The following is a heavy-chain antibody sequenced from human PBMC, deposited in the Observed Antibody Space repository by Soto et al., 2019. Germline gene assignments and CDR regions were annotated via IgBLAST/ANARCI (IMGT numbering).Heavy chain of an antibody. Sequence: PGGSLRLSCAASGFTFSSYAMSWVRQAPGKGLEWVSAISGSGGSTYYADSVKGRFTISRDNSKNTLYLQMNSLRAEDTAVYYCAKASFGDYVGYYYYHYYMDVWGKGTTVTVSS. CDR2: ISGSGGST. CDR3: AKASFGDYVGYYYYHYYMDV. CDR1: GFTFSSYA. J-gene: IGHJ6*03. V-gene: IGHV3-23*01. D-gene: IGHD4-17*01.